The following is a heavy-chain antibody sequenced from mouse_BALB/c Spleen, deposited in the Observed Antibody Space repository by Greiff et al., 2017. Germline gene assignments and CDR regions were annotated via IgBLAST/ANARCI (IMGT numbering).Heavy chain of an antibody. D-gene: IGHD1-1*01. CDR3: SRRHYYGSIFAY. Sequence: EVQGVESGGGLVQPGGSLKLSCAASGFDFSRYWMSWVRQAPGKGLEWIGEINPDSSTINYTPSLKDKFIISRDNAKNTLYLQMSKVRSEDTALYYGSRRHYYGSIFAYWGQGTLVTVSA. CDR1: GFDFSRYW. J-gene: IGHJ3*01. V-gene: IGHV4-1*02. CDR2: INPDSSTI.